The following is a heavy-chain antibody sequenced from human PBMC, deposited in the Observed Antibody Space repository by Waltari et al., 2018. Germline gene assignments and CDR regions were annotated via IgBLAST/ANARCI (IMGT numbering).Heavy chain of an antibody. J-gene: IGHJ3*02. CDR1: GGSISSYY. Sequence: QVQLQESGPGLVKPSETLSLTCTVSGGSISSYYWSWIRQPPGKGLEWIGYIYYSGSTNDNPPLKSRVTISVDTSKNQFALKLSSVTAADTAVYYCARAPPSDYYDSSGPYGLDAFDIWGQGTMVTVSS. V-gene: IGHV4-59*01. CDR3: ARAPPSDYYDSSGPYGLDAFDI. CDR2: IYYSGST. D-gene: IGHD3-22*01.